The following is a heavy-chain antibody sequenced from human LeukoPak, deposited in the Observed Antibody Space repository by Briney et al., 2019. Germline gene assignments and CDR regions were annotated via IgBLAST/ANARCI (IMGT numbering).Heavy chain of an antibody. D-gene: IGHD2-21*01. Sequence: PSETLSLTCTVSGGSISSSSYYWGWLRQPPGKGLEWIGSIYYSGSTYYNPSLKSRVTISVDTSKNQFSLKLSSVTAADTAVYYCARPVRGDDAFDIWGQGTMVTVSS. CDR1: GGSISSSSYY. J-gene: IGHJ3*02. V-gene: IGHV4-39*07. CDR2: IYYSGST. CDR3: ARPVRGDDAFDI.